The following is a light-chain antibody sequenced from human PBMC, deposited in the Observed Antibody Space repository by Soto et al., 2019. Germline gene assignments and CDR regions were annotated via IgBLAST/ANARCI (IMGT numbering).Light chain of an antibody. CDR3: QVWDTGNDHVV. J-gene: IGLJ2*01. CDR1: NIGSKS. Sequence: SYELTQPPSVSVAPGQTARITCGGTNIGSKSVHWYQQRPGQAPVLVVHDDSDRPSGIPERFSGSNSENTATLTITRVEAVDEADYYCQVWDTGNDHVVFGGGTKLTVL. V-gene: IGLV3-21*02. CDR2: DDS.